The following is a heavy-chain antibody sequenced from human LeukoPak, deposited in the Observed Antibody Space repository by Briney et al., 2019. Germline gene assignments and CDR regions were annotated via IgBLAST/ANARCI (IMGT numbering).Heavy chain of an antibody. D-gene: IGHD4-17*01. CDR1: GFTFSSYW. CDR2: IKQDGSEK. Sequence: PGGSLRLSCAASGFTFSSYWMSWVRQAPGKGLEWVANIKQDGSEKYYVDSVKGRFTISRDNSNNTLYLQMNSLRAEDTAVYYCAKDDGDYAKGYYFDYWGQGTLVTVSS. CDR3: AKDDGDYAKGYYFDY. J-gene: IGHJ4*02. V-gene: IGHV3-7*03.